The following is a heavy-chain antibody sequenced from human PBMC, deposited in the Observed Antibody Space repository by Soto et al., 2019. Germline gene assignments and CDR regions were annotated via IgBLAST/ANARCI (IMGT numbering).Heavy chain of an antibody. J-gene: IGHJ5*02. Sequence: PSETLSLTCTVSGGSISSGDYYWSWIRHPPGKGLEWIGYIYYSGSTYYNPSLKSRVTISVDTSKNQFSLKLSSVTAAGTAVYYCARGSMNWFDPWGQGTLVTVSS. CDR1: GGSISSGDYY. CDR2: IYYSGST. V-gene: IGHV4-30-4*01. CDR3: ARGSMNWFDP.